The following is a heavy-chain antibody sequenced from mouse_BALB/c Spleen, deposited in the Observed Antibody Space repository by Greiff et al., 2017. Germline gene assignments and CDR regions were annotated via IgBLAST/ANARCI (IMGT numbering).Heavy chain of an antibody. CDR3: ARERYPYYFDY. CDR1: GFTFSSFG. CDR2: ISSGSSTI. V-gene: IGHV5-17*02. D-gene: IGHD2-14*01. Sequence: EVRLVESGGGLVQPGGSRKLSCAASGFTFSSFGMHWVRQAPEKGLEWVAYISSGSSTIYYADTVKGRFTISRDNPKNTLFLQMTSLRSEDTAMYYCARERYPYYFDYWGQGTTLTVSS. J-gene: IGHJ2*01.